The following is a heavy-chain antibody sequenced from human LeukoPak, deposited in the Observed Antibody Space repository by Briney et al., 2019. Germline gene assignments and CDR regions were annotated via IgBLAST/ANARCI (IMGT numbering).Heavy chain of an antibody. CDR3: ARGEPAYYDFWSGYSLVDYYYYGMDV. Sequence: GRSLRLSCAASGFTFDDYAMHWVRQAPGKGLEWVSGISWNSGSIGYADSVKGRFTISRDNAKNSLYLQMNSLRAEDTAVYYCARGEPAYYDFWSGYSLVDYYYYGMDVWGQGTTVTVSS. CDR2: ISWNSGSI. V-gene: IGHV3-9*01. CDR1: GFTFDDYA. J-gene: IGHJ6*02. D-gene: IGHD3-3*01.